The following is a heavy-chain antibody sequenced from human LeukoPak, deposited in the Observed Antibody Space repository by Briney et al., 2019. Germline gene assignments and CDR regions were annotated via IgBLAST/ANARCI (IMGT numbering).Heavy chain of an antibody. Sequence: HTGGSLRLSCAASGLTFSTYWMTWVRQAPGKGLEWVANINQDGSQKYCVDSVKGRFTISRDNAKNSLYLQMNSLRAEDTAVYYCARLSTIDYWGQGTLVTVSS. CDR1: GLTFSTYW. V-gene: IGHV3-7*05. CDR2: INQDGSQK. J-gene: IGHJ4*02. D-gene: IGHD5/OR15-5a*01. CDR3: ARLSTIDY.